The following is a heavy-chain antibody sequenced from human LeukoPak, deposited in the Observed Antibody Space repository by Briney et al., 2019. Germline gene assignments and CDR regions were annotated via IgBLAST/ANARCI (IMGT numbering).Heavy chain of an antibody. J-gene: IGHJ4*02. V-gene: IGHV3-48*04. CDR1: GLTFSSYS. D-gene: IGHD3-10*01. Sequence: GGSLRLSCAASGLTFSSYSMNRVRQAPGKGLEWVSYISSSSSTIYYADSVKGRFTISRDNAKNSLYLQMNSLRAEDTAVYYCARDLGIDYGSVDNWGQGTLVTVSS. CDR2: ISSSSSTI. CDR3: ARDLGIDYGSVDN.